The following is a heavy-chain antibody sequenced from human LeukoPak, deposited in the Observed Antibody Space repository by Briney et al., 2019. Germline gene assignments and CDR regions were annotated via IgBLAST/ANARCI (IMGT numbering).Heavy chain of an antibody. CDR2: IYPGDSDT. CDR1: GYIVTSYW. J-gene: IGHJ4*02. Sequence: GESLKISCEGSGYIVTSYWIGWVRQMPGKGLEWMGIIYPGDSDTRYSPSFQGQVTISADKSISIAYLQWSSLKASDTAMYYCVSAQYYYDSSGYWNFDYWGQGTLVTVSS. D-gene: IGHD3-22*01. V-gene: IGHV5-51*01. CDR3: VSAQYYYDSSGYWNFDY.